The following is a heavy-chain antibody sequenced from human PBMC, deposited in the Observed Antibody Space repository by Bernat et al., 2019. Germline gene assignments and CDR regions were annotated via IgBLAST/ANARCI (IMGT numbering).Heavy chain of an antibody. CDR1: GFTFRDYW. CDR3: VRDPNRRLDY. Sequence: EVQLAESGGGLVQPGGSLRLSCAASGFTFRDYWMDWVRQAPGKGPVWVSRINIDGTTTNYADSVKGRFTMSRDNAKNTVYLQMNSLRDEGTDVYYCVRDPNRRLDYWGQGTQVTVSP. CDR2: INIDGTTT. V-gene: IGHV3-74*01. J-gene: IGHJ4*02. D-gene: IGHD2-21*02.